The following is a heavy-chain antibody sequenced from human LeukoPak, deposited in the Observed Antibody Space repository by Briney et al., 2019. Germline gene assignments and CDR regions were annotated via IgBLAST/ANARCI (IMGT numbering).Heavy chain of an antibody. Sequence: GGSLRLSCTASVVTFFDYAMSCGRQAPGQGREWVGCIRSKEYGGTIEYGASVKYKLTISRHDSKSIAYMQMNSLQNEDTAVYYYTRTYYYGSGPNWFDPWGQGTLVTVSS. V-gene: IGHV3-49*04. CDR2: IRSKEYGGTI. D-gene: IGHD3-10*01. CDR3: TRTYYYGSGPNWFDP. CDR1: VVTFFDYA. J-gene: IGHJ5*02.